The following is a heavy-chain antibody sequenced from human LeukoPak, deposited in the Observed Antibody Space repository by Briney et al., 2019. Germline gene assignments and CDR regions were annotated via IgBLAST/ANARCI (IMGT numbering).Heavy chain of an antibody. V-gene: IGHV3-7*01. CDR2: IKQDESEK. CDR1: GFIFSSYW. Sequence: GGSLRLSCSASGFIFSSYWMSWVRQAPGKGLEWVAIIKQDESEKYYVDSVKGRFTISRDNAKNSLYLQMNSLRAEDTAVYYCARDYEIWGQGTMVTVSS. CDR3: ARDYEI. J-gene: IGHJ3*02.